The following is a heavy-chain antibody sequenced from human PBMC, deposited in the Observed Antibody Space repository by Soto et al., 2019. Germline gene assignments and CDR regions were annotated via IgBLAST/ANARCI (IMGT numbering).Heavy chain of an antibody. CDR3: ARHSLALRKNNWFDP. CDR2: IFYLGSS. CDR1: GDSIISSDFD. D-gene: IGHD3-3*02. Sequence: TSETLSLTCTVCGDSIISSDFDWCCVRQPPGKGLEWIGSIFYLGSSYYNPSLKSRVTMSVDTSKNQFSLRLRSVTAADTALYFCARHSLALRKNNWFDPWGQGIMVTVSS. J-gene: IGHJ5*02. V-gene: IGHV4-39*01.